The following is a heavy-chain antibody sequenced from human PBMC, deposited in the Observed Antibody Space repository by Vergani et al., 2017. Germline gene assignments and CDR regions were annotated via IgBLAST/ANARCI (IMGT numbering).Heavy chain of an antibody. J-gene: IGHJ4*02. CDR1: GFSFRGHG. V-gene: IGHV3-23*04. CDR2: ISGSGGST. D-gene: IGHD3-9*01. CDR3: AKEYFVAGNYLFYD. Sequence: VQLVESGGGVVQPGRSLTLSCVASGFSFRGHGMNWVRQAPGQGLEWVSTISGSGGSTYYADSVKGRFTISRDNSKNMLFLQMNNLRTEDTAIYYCAKEYFVAGNYLFYDWGQGTLVTVSS.